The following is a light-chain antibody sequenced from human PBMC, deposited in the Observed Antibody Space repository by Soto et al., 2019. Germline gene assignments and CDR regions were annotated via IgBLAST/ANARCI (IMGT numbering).Light chain of an antibody. V-gene: IGKV1-39*01. CDR1: QSISSY. J-gene: IGKJ2*01. CDR3: QQYNSYPVT. Sequence: DIQMTQSPCSLSASLGDIVTITCRASQSISSYLNWYQQKPGKAPKLLIYAASSLQSGVPSRFSGSGSGTDFTLTISSLQPDDFATYYCQQYNSYPVTFGQGTKVDIK. CDR2: AAS.